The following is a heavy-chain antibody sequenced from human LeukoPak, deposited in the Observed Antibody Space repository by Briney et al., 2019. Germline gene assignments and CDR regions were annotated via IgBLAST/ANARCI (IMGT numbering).Heavy chain of an antibody. Sequence: ASVKVSCKASGYTFTSYGISWVRQAPGQGLEWMGGFDPEDGETIYAQKFQGRVTMTEDTSTDTAYMELSSLRSEDTAVYYCATDIAVAGLPFDYWGQGTLVTVSS. CDR3: ATDIAVAGLPFDY. CDR2: FDPEDGET. D-gene: IGHD6-19*01. J-gene: IGHJ4*02. V-gene: IGHV1-24*01. CDR1: GYTFTSYG.